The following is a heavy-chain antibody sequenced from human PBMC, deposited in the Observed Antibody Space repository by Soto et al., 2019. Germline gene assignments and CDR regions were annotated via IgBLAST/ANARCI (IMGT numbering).Heavy chain of an antibody. D-gene: IGHD3-9*01. V-gene: IGHV4-59*01. CDR1: GGSISSYY. CDR3: ARGGRYYDILTGYYKYFDY. Sequence: PSETLSLTCTVSGGSISSYYCSWIRQPPGKGLEWIGYIYYSGSTNYNHSLKSRVTISVDTSKNQFSLKLSSVTAADTAVYYCARGGRYYDILTGYYKYFDYWGQGTLVTVSS. CDR2: IYYSGST. J-gene: IGHJ4*02.